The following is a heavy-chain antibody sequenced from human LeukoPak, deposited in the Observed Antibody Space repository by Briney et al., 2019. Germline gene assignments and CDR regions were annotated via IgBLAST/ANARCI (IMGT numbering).Heavy chain of an antibody. V-gene: IGHV4-59*08. Sequence: SETLSLTCTVSGGSISGYFWSWIRQPPGKGLEWIGYIYYSGSTNYNPSLKSRVTISVDTSKNQFSLKLSSVAAADTAVYYCARHQNYYDSSGYNDAFDMWGQGTMVSVSS. D-gene: IGHD3-22*01. J-gene: IGHJ3*02. CDR2: IYYSGST. CDR3: ARHQNYYDSSGYNDAFDM. CDR1: GGSISGYF.